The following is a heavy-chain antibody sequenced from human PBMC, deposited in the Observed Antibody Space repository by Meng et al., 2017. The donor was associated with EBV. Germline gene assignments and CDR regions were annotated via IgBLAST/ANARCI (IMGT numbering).Heavy chain of an antibody. CDR2: INPSGGST. Sequence: QVQDVQAGAEAKEPGAFVKVSCKASGYTFTSSYMHWGRQAPGQGLEWMGIINPSGGSTSYAQKFQGRVTMTRDTSTSTVYMELSSLGSEDTAVYYCARNGIAAWGWFDPWGQGTLVTVSS. CDR1: GYTFTSSY. D-gene: IGHD6-13*01. J-gene: IGHJ5*02. V-gene: IGHV1-46*01. CDR3: ARNGIAAWGWFDP.